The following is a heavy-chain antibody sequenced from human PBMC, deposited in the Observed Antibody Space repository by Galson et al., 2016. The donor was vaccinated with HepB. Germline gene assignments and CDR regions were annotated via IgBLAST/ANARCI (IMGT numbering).Heavy chain of an antibody. J-gene: IGHJ3*01. CDR3: VRNGWEILGADVFDL. V-gene: IGHV3-21*06. Sequence: SLRLSCAGSGFTFSSFAMSWVRQAPGKGLEWVSSISRRSDSTFFADSVRGRFTVSRDNANDSLYLQLSSLSAADTALYYCVRNGWEILGADVFDLWGQGTMVTVSS. CDR1: GFTFSSFA. D-gene: IGHD6-19*01. CDR2: ISRRSDST.